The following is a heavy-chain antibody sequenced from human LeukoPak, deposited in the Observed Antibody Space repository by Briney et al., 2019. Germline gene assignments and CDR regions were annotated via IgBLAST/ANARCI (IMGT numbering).Heavy chain of an antibody. CDR2: TWYDGSNN. Sequence: PAGSLRLSCAASGFSFSEHGMHWVRQAPGKGPEWVTVTWYDGSNNHCADSVKGRFTISRDNSKNTVFLEMNSLRAEDTAAYHCARDRYFGSDGFDIWGPGTMVIVSS. V-gene: IGHV3-33*01. CDR1: GFSFSEHG. CDR3: ARDRYFGSDGFDI. J-gene: IGHJ3*02. D-gene: IGHD3-10*01.